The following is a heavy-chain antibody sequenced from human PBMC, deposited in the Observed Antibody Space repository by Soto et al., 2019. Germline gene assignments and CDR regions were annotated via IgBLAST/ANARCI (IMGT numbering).Heavy chain of an antibody. Sequence: TLSLSCTVSGVSVSSGSFYWAWIRQPPGKGLEWIGFGSYSGTTSYKPSLKSRVTISVDTSRSQISLKVTSLTAADTAVYYCARGATVTQYDYWGQGTLVTVSS. CDR2: GSYSGTT. V-gene: IGHV4-61*01. CDR3: ARGATVTQYDY. J-gene: IGHJ4*02. D-gene: IGHD4-17*01. CDR1: GVSVSSGSFY.